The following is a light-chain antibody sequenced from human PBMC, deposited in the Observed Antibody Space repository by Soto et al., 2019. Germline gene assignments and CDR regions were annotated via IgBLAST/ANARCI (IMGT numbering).Light chain of an antibody. CDR2: TAS. CDR1: ESIRIY. CDR3: QQRDSNTWRT. V-gene: IGKV1-39*01. J-gene: IGKJ1*01. Sequence: DIQMTQSPSSLSASVGDRVTITCRARESIRIYLNWYQQKPGNAHNLQIYTASSMQSGVPSRFNGSGSGTDCTLTITSLHPEDFATYYCQQRDSNTWRTLDQWTKVEI.